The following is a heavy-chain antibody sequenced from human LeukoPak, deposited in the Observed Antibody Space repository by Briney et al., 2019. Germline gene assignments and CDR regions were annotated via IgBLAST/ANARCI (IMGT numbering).Heavy chain of an antibody. D-gene: IGHD4-17*01. V-gene: IGHV5-51*01. J-gene: IGHJ4*02. Sequence: GESLKISCKGFGYNFATFWIGWVRQMPGKGLEWMGVIFPADYDTRYSPSFQGQVSISADKSISTAYLQWSSLKASDTAMYYCARAYGDYLTPTHPDYWGQGTLVTVSS. CDR3: ARAYGDYLTPTHPDY. CDR2: IFPADYDT. CDR1: GYNFATFW.